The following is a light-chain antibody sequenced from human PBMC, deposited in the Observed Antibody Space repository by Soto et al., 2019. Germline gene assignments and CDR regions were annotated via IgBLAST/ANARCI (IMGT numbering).Light chain of an antibody. V-gene: IGLV2-18*01. CDR1: SSDVGSYNR. CDR2: EVN. J-gene: IGLJ1*01. CDR3: SLYISGSTYV. Sequence: QSVLTQPPSVSGSPGQSGTISCTGTSSDVGSYNRLSWYQQPPGTAPKLIMYEVNTRPSGVPDRFSGSKSGSTASLTISGLQAEDEADYYCSLYISGSTYVFGTGTKLTVL.